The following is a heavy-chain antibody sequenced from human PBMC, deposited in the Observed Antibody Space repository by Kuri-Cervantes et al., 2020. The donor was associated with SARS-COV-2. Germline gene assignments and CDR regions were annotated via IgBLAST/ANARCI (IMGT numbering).Heavy chain of an antibody. CDR1: GFTFDDYA. CDR2: ISSSGSTI. Sequence: GESLKISCAASGFTFDDYAMHWVRQAPGKGLEWVSYISSSGSTIYYADSVKGRFTISRDNAKNSLYLQMNSLRAEDTAVYYCATGVNHGGLTIFGVVIPPFDYWGQGTLVTVSS. CDR3: ATGVNHGGLTIFGVVIPPFDY. D-gene: IGHD3-3*01. V-gene: IGHV3-48*03. J-gene: IGHJ4*02.